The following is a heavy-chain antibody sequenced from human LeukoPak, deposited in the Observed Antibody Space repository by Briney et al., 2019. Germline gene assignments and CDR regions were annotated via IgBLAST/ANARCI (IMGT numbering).Heavy chain of an antibody. Sequence: GRSLRLSCAASGFTFSSYEMNWVRQAPGKGLEWVSYISSSGSTIYYADSVKGRFTISRDNAKNSLYLQMNSLRAEDTAVYYCARGYYYYMDVWGKGITVTVSS. J-gene: IGHJ6*03. CDR1: GFTFSSYE. CDR3: ARGYYYYMDV. CDR2: ISSSGSTI. V-gene: IGHV3-48*03.